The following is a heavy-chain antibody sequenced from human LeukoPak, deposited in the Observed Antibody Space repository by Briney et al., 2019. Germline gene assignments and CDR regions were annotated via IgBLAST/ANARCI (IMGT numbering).Heavy chain of an antibody. D-gene: IGHD3-3*01. Sequence: SQTLSLTCTVSGGSISSGGYYWSWIRQPPGKGLEWIGYIYHSGSTYYNPSLKSRVTISVDRSKNQFSLKLSSVTAADTAVYYCARGPTYYDFWSGYYNWFDPWGQGTLVTVSS. CDR1: GGSISSGGYY. J-gene: IGHJ5*02. CDR2: IYHSGST. CDR3: ARGPTYYDFWSGYYNWFDP. V-gene: IGHV4-30-2*01.